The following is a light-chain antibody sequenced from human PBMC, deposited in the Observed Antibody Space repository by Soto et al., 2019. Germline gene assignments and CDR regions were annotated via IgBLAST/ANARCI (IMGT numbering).Light chain of an antibody. Sequence: IVLSQSPDTLSLSPGEGASLSCRASQSVHTFLAWYQQKPGQAPRLLIYGASTRATGVPARFSGSGSGTDFTLTISSLEPEDFAVYYCHQRSNWPPDTFGQGTLLEIK. CDR2: GAS. V-gene: IGKV3-11*01. J-gene: IGKJ5*01. CDR1: QSVHTF. CDR3: HQRSNWPPDT.